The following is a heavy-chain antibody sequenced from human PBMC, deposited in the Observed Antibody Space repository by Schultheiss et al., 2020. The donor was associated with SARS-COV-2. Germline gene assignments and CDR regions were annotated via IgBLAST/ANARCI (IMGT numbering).Heavy chain of an antibody. J-gene: IGHJ6*02. CDR3: ASWVATNYYYYYGMDV. V-gene: IGHV4-39*07. CDR1: GGSISSGGYY. D-gene: IGHD5-12*01. Sequence: SETLSLTCTVSGGSISSGGYYWSWIRQPPGKGLEWIGSIYHSGSTYYNPSLKSRVTISVDTSKNQFSLKLSSVTAADTAVYYCASWVATNYYYYYGMDVWGQGTTVTVSS. CDR2: IYHSGST.